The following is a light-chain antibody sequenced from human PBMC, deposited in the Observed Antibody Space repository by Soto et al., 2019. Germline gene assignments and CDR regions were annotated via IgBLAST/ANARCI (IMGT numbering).Light chain of an antibody. V-gene: IGKV3-20*01. CDR1: QSVSSSY. CDR3: QQYGSSPWIT. J-gene: IGKJ4*01. CDR2: GAS. Sequence: EIVLTQSPGTLSLSPGERATLSCRASQSVSSSYLAWYQQKPGQAPRLLIYGASSRATGIPDRFSGSGSGTDFTLTNSRLEPEDFAVYYCQQYGSSPWITFGGGTKVEIK.